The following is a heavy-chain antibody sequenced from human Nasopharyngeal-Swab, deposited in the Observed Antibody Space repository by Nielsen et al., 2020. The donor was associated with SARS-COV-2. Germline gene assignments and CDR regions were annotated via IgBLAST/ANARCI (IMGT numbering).Heavy chain of an antibody. CDR3: ARLYDSSTKLDY. Sequence: WIRQPPGKGLEWIGSIYYSGSTYYNPSPKSRVTISVDTSKNQFSLKLSSVTAADTAVYYCARLYDSSTKLDYWGQGTLVTVSS. D-gene: IGHD3-22*01. V-gene: IGHV4-39*01. CDR2: IYYSGST. J-gene: IGHJ4*02.